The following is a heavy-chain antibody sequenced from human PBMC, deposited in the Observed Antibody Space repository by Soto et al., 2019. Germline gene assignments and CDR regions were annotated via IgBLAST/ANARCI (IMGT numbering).Heavy chain of an antibody. CDR1: GFTFSNYA. CDR3: AKPVQVGPGYYYYYYMDV. V-gene: IGHV3-23*01. Sequence: EVQLLESGGGLVQPGGSLRLSCAASGFTFSNYAMTWVRQAPGKGLEWVSSIRVSDDSTYYADSVKGRFTISRDNSKNTVYLQMNTVRAEDTAVYYCAKPVQVGPGYYYYYYMDVWGKGTTVTVSS. J-gene: IGHJ6*03. CDR2: IRVSDDST. D-gene: IGHD3-10*01.